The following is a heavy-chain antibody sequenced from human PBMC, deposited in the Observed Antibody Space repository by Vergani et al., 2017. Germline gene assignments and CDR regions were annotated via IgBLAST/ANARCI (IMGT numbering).Heavy chain of an antibody. J-gene: IGHJ6*03. CDR2: IIPIFGTA. Sequence: QVQLVQSGAEVKKPGSSVKVSCKASGGTFSSYAISWVRQAPGQGLEWMGGIIPIFGTANYAQKFQGRVTITADESTSTAYMELSSLRSEDTAVYYCARDRAYYGGNRRIGYYYYMDVWGQGTTVTVSS. V-gene: IGHV1-69*01. CDR1: GGTFSSYA. D-gene: IGHD4-23*01. CDR3: ARDRAYYGGNRRIGYYYYMDV.